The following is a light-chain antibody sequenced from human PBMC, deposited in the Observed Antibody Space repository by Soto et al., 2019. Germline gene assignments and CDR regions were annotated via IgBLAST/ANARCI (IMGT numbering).Light chain of an antibody. CDR1: QSVSSN. J-gene: IGKJ1*01. CDR3: QHYNTYLGT. V-gene: IGKV3-15*01. CDR2: GAS. Sequence: EIVMTQSPATLSVSPGERATLSFSASQSVSSNLAWYQQKPGQAPRLLIYGASTRATGIPARFSGSGSGTEFTLTISSLQPDDSATYYCQHYNTYLGTFGQGTKVDIK.